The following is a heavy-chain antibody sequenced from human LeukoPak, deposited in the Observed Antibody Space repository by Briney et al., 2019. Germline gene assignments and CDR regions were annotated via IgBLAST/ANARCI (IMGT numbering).Heavy chain of an antibody. CDR3: ARSLVVGATYPYH. V-gene: IGHV3-48*03. J-gene: IGHJ5*02. CDR1: GFTFSSYE. CDR2: ISSSGSTI. Sequence: TGGSLRLSCAASGFTFSSYEMNWVRQAPGKGLEWVSYISSSGSTIYYADSVKGRFTISRDKAKNSLYLQLNSLRAEDTAVYYCARSLVVGATYPYHWGQGTLVTVSS. D-gene: IGHD1-26*01.